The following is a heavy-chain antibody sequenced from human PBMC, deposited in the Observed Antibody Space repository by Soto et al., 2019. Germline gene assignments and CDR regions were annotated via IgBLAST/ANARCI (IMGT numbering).Heavy chain of an antibody. Sequence: QVQLRESGPGLVMPSQTLSLTCTVSGDSISSGNKYWSWIRQPPGKGLEWIGYIFSSGTTYYNPYLKSRFTMSLDASHNQFSLNFNVLIDVDTAVYFCARVPAPFDYYYAMDVWGQGTTVTVSS. CDR1: GDSISSGNKY. CDR3: ARVPAPFDYYYAMDV. J-gene: IGHJ6*02. V-gene: IGHV4-30-4*01. D-gene: IGHD3-16*01. CDR2: IFSSGTT.